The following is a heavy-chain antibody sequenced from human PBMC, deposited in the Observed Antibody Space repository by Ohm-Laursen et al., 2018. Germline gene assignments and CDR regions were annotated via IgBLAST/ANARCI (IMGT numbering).Heavy chain of an antibody. V-gene: IGHV1-2*02. CDR3: ARIWARNGYYYFDN. Sequence: ASVKVSCKASGYTFTDYYIHWVRQAPGQGLEWMGWINPKSGSTNYAQRFQGRVTMTRDTSISTAYMVLSRLIYDDTAVYYCARIWARNGYYYFDNWGPGTLVTVSS. CDR1: GYTFTDYY. J-gene: IGHJ4*02. D-gene: IGHD3-3*01. CDR2: INPKSGST.